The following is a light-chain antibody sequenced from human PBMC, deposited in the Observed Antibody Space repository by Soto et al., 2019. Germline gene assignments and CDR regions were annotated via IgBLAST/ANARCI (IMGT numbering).Light chain of an antibody. V-gene: IGKV1-27*01. CDR2: ATS. CDR1: KDISAY. J-gene: IGKJ1*01. CDR3: RNYNGPPCT. Sequence: DIQMTQSPSSLSASVGLRVTITCRASKDISAYLTWYQQRPGRVPNLLIYATSILTLGVASHFRDSGSGTDFTLTITGLHPEDFVTDDCRNYNGPPCTFGQGNMVETK.